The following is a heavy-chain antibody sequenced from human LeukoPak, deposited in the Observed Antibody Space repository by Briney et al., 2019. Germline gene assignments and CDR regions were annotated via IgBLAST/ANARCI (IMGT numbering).Heavy chain of an antibody. CDR3: ARGIPFRYGGNSYYFDY. D-gene: IGHD4-23*01. CDR2: IDHSGST. Sequence: SETLSLTCAVSGGTFRGFFWSWIRQPPGKGPAWIGEIDHSGSTNYDPSLESRVTLSVDTSKNQFSLKLSSVTAADTAVYYCARGIPFRYGGNSYYFDYWGQGTLVTVSS. V-gene: IGHV4-34*01. CDR1: GGTFRGFF. J-gene: IGHJ4*02.